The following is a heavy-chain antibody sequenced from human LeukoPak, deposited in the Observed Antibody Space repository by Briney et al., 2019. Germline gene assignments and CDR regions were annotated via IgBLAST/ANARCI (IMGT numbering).Heavy chain of an antibody. CDR1: GYTFTSYA. J-gene: IGHJ4*02. CDR3: ARDADYGDLYFDY. CDR2: INAGNGNT. D-gene: IGHD4-17*01. V-gene: IGHV1-3*03. Sequence: ASVKVSCKASGYTFTSYAMHWVRQAPGQRLEWMGWINAGNGNTKYSQGFQGRVTITRDTSASTAYMELSSLRSEDMAVYYCARDADYGDLYFDYWGQGTLVTVSS.